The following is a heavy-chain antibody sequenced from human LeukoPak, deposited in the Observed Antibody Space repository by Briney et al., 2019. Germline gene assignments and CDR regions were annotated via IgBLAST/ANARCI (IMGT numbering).Heavy chain of an antibody. J-gene: IGHJ4*02. V-gene: IGHV3-23*01. Sequence: GGSLGLSCAASGLSFSTFAMSWVRQGPARGLEWVSSLRGNGETFYAESVKGRFTLSSDSSRNTVYLHLNNLKVEDTAMYYCARASWVSSTDAVRWGQGTLVTVSS. CDR1: GLSFSTFA. CDR3: ARASWVSSTDAVR. CDR2: LRGNGET. D-gene: IGHD3-16*01.